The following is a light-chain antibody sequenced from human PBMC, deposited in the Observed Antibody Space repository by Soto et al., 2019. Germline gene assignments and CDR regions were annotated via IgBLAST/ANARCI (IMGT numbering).Light chain of an antibody. J-gene: IGKJ1*01. CDR3: QQYGGSWT. CDR1: QSVSSSY. Sequence: EIVLKQSPGTLSLSPGERATLSCRASQSVSSSYLAWYQQKPGQAPRLLIYGASSRATGIPDRFSGSGSGTDFTLTISRLEPEDFAVYYCQQYGGSWTFGQGTKVEIK. CDR2: GAS. V-gene: IGKV3-20*01.